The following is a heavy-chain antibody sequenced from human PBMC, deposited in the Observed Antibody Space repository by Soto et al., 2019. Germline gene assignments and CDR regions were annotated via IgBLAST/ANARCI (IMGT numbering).Heavy chain of an antibody. CDR1: GYTFTDYA. CDR2: ISTGNGNT. Sequence: ASVKVSCKASGYTFTDYAMHWVRQAPGQRLEWMGWISTGNGNTKYSQKFQGRVTITRDTSATTGYMELSSLRSEDTAVYYCAKGSQMWTPDYWGQGTLVTSPQ. D-gene: IGHD2-21*01. J-gene: IGHJ4*02. CDR3: AKGSQMWTPDY. V-gene: IGHV1-3*04.